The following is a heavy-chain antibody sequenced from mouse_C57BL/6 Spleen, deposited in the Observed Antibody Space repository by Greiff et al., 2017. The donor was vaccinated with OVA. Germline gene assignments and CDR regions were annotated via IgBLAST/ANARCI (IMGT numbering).Heavy chain of an antibody. J-gene: IGHJ2*01. CDR3: ARDSNWDY. CDR1: GFTFSSYA. V-gene: IGHV5-4*01. CDR2: ISDGGSYT. D-gene: IGHD4-1*01. Sequence: DVMLVESGGGLVKPGGSLKLSCAASGFTFSSYAMSWVRQTPEKRLEWVATISDGGSYTYYPDNVKGRFTISRDNAKNILYLQMSHLKSEDTAMYYCARDSNWDYWGQGTTLTVSS.